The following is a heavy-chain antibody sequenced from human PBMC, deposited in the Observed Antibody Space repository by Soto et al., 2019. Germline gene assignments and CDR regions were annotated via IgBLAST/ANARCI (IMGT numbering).Heavy chain of an antibody. V-gene: IGHV4-59*08. J-gene: IGHJ4*02. CDR3: ARRTKLGTAWYPDC. CDR1: GGSISGYS. D-gene: IGHD6-19*01. Sequence: QVHLQESGPGLVKPSETLSLTCAVSGGSISGYSWSWIRQPPGKGLEWIGNIHYSGGTNYNPSLKSRLTLSLDTSKIQFSLQLTSVTAADTAVYYCARRTKLGTAWYPDCWGQGTLVTVSS. CDR2: IHYSGGT.